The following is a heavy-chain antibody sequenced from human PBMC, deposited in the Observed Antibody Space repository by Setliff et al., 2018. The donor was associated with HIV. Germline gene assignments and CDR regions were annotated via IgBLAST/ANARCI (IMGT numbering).Heavy chain of an antibody. CDR2: IYHTGKT. CDR1: GDPIFIGGYY. CDR3: AKEGNSVDNWLDP. D-gene: IGHD1-26*01. V-gene: IGHV4-31*02. Sequence: PSETLCLTCTVSGDPIFIGGYYWSWIRQHPGGGLEWIGYIYHTGKTYYNPSLQSRIIMSLDMSQNQFSLKLSSVTAADTAVYYCAKEGNSVDNWLDPWGPGTLVTVS. J-gene: IGHJ5*02.